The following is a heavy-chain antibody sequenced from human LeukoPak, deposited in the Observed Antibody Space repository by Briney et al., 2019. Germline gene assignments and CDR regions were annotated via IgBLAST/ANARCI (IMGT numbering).Heavy chain of an antibody. J-gene: IGHJ5*02. D-gene: IGHD3-10*01. CDR3: ARHPRGGSGSYSSPKNWFDP. CDR1: GGSISSSSYY. V-gene: IGHV4-39*01. Sequence: SETLSLTCTVSGGSISSSSYYWGWIRQPPGRGLEWIGSIYYSGSTYYNPSLKSRVTISVDTSKNQFSLKLSSVTAADTAVYYCARHPRGGSGSYSSPKNWFDPWGQGTLVTVSS. CDR2: IYYSGST.